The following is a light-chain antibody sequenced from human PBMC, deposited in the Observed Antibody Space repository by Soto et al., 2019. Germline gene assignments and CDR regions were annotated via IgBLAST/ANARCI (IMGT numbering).Light chain of an antibody. CDR1: SSDVGGYNY. CDR3: SSYAGSDNFV. CDR2: EVS. Sequence: QSALTQPPSASGSPGQSVTISCTGTSSDVGGYNYVSWYQQHPGKVPKLIIYEVSKRPSGVPDRFSGSKPGNTASLTVSGLQAEDEADYYCSSYAGSDNFVFGTGTKVTV. V-gene: IGLV2-8*01. J-gene: IGLJ1*01.